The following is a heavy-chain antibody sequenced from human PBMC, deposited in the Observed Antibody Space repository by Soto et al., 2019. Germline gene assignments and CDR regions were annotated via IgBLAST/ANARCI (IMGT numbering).Heavy chain of an antibody. CDR3: ARDPAAPYGMDV. CDR1: GFTFRNYA. V-gene: IGHV3-21*01. J-gene: IGHJ6*02. CDR2: IGGSNNKT. Sequence: GGSLRLSCAAPGFTFRNYAMTLVRQAAGKGLEWVSSIGGSNNKTNYADSVKGLFTITRDNAKNPLYLQMNSLRAEDTAVYYCARDPAAPYGMDVWGQGTTVTVSS. D-gene: IGHD6-6*01.